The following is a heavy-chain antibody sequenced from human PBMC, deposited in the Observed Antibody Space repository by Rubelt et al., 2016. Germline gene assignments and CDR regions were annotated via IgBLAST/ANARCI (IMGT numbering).Heavy chain of an antibody. Sequence: QVQLVQSGAEVKKPGASVKVSCKASGYTFTTYGISWVRQAPGQGLEWMGWISTYNGKTNYAQKVQGGGTMTTDTSTSTAYRELRSLGSDDTAVYYCAITRPDYGGHSWAKGNDHWGQGTLVTVSS. CDR2: ISTYNGKT. J-gene: IGHJ4*02. CDR1: GYTFTTYG. CDR3: AITRPDYGGHSWAKGNDH. V-gene: IGHV1-18*01. D-gene: IGHD4-23*01.